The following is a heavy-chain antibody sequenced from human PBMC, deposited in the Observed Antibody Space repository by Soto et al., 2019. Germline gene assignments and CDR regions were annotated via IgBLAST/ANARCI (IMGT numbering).Heavy chain of an antibody. J-gene: IGHJ4*02. CDR1: GGSISSGGYY. CDR2: IYYSGST. Sequence: SETLSLTCTVSGGSISSGGYYWSWIRQHPGKGLEWIGYIYYSGSTYYNPSLKSRVTISVDTSKNQCSLKLSSVTAADTAVYYCASRTPDTAMVTVDYWGQGTLVTVSS. D-gene: IGHD5-18*01. CDR3: ASRTPDTAMVTVDY. V-gene: IGHV4-31*03.